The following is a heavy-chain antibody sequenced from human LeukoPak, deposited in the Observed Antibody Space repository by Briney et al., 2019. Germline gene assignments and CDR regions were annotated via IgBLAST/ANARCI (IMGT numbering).Heavy chain of an antibody. D-gene: IGHD6-13*01. V-gene: IGHV3-23*01. CDR3: AKDHFREQLVRRLYFDY. CDR1: GFTFSSYA. Sequence: GGSLRLSCAASGFTFSSYAMSWVRQAPGEGLEWVSAISGSGGSTYYAYSVKGRFTISRDNTKNTLYLQMNSLRAEDTAVYYCAKDHFREQLVRRLYFDYWGQGTLVTVSS. J-gene: IGHJ4*02. CDR2: ISGSGGST.